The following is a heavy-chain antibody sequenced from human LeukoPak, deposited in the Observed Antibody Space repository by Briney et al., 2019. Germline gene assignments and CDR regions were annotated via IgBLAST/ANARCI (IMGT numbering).Heavy chain of an antibody. J-gene: IGHJ5*02. D-gene: IGHD2-21*02. CDR3: AKPISGGLAVTAYWFDH. CDR1: GFAFSFFA. Sequence: RGSRSPSCEASGFAFSFFAMSWLSQAPGKGLEWVSTINANSGTRSYAASVRGRFTISRDNSKNTLYLQLNTLRADDTAVYYCAKPISGGLAVTAYWFDHWGQGTLVVVSS. V-gene: IGHV3-23*01. CDR2: INANSGTR.